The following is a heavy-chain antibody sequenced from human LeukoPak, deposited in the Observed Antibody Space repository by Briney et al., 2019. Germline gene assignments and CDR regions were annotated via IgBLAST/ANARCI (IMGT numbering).Heavy chain of an antibody. CDR2: ISYDGSNK. D-gene: IGHD3-22*01. V-gene: IGHV3-30*04. J-gene: IGHJ4*02. CDR3: ARSYDSSGYYDLDY. Sequence: PGGSLRLSCAASGFTFSSYAMHWVRQAPGKGLEWVAVISYDGSNKYYADSVKGRFTISRDNSKNTLYLQMNSLRAEDTAAYYCARSYDSSGYYDLDYWGQGTLVTVSS. CDR1: GFTFSSYA.